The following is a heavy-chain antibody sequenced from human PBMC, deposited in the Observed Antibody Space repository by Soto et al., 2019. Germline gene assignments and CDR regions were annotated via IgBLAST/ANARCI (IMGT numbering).Heavy chain of an antibody. Sequence: SETLSLTCTVSGGSISSYYWSWIRQPPGKGLEWIGYIYYSGSTNYNPSLKSRVTISVDTSKNQFSLKLSSVTAADTAVYYCAILGTSGGIDYWGKGTQVTGS. D-gene: IGHD6-19*01. V-gene: IGHV4-59*01. CDR2: IYYSGST. J-gene: IGHJ4*02. CDR1: GGSISSYY. CDR3: AILGTSGGIDY.